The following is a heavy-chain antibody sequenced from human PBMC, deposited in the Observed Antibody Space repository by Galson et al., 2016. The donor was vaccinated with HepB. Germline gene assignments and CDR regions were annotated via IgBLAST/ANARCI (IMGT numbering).Heavy chain of an antibody. V-gene: IGHV3-23*01. D-gene: IGHD3-10*01. Sequence: SLRLSCAASGFIFSTYAMNWVRRAPGKGLEWVSSIRGSGGGIDYADSVKGRFTISRDNSKNTLYLQMSSLRAEDTALYYCAKERGSRITMVRGVLDAFDIWGQGTMVTVSS. J-gene: IGHJ3*02. CDR2: IRGSGGGI. CDR1: GFIFSTYA. CDR3: AKERGSRITMVRGVLDAFDI.